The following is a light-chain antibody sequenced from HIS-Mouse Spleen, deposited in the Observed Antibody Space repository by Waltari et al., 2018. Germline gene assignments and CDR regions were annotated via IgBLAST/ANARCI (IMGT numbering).Light chain of an antibody. J-gene: IGKJ2*01. V-gene: IGKV3-20*01. CDR3: QQYGSSPT. CDR2: GAS. Sequence: DIVLTQSPGTLSLSPGERATLSCRASQSVSRSYLAWYQQKPGQAPRLLIYGASSRATGIPDRFSGSGSGTDFTLTISRLEPEDFAVYYCQQYGSSPTFGQGTKLEIK. CDR1: QSVSRSY.